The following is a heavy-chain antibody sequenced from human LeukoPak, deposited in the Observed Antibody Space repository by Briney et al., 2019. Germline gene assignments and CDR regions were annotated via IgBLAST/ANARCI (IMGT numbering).Heavy chain of an antibody. CDR2: IDPDDSDT. J-gene: IGHJ4*02. CDR1: GFSFANYW. CDR3: ARQGCSSTSCFDN. V-gene: IGHV5-51*01. Sequence: GESLKISCKGSGFSFANYWIAWVRQMPGKGLEWMGIIDPDDSDTRYSPSFQGQVTISADKSINTASLQWSRLKASDTPMYYCARQGCSSTSCFDNWGQGTLVTVSS. D-gene: IGHD2-2*01.